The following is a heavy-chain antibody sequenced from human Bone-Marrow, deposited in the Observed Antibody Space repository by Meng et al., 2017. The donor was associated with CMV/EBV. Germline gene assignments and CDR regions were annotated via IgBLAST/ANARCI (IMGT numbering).Heavy chain of an antibody. J-gene: IGHJ6*01. CDR1: GFTVSSNY. D-gene: IGHD6-13*01. CDR3: ARDGYSSSWYYYYGMDV. V-gene: IGHV3-21*01. Sequence: GGSLRLSCAASGFTVSSNYMSWVRQAPGKGLEWVSSISSSSSYIYYADSVKGRFTISRDNAKNSLYLQMNSLRAEDTAVYYCARDGYSSSWYYYYGMDVWGQWNTV. CDR2: ISSSSSYI.